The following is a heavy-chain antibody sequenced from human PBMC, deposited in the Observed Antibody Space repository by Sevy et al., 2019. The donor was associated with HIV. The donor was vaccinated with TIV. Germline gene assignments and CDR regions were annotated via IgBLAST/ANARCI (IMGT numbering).Heavy chain of an antibody. J-gene: IGHJ6*02. Sequence: GGSLRLSCAASGFTFSSYGMHWVRQAPGKGLEWVAVIWYDGSNKYYADSVKGRLTISRDNSKNTLYLQMNSLGAEDTAVYYCARDEGSGSYSLRGMDVWGQGTTVTVSS. V-gene: IGHV3-33*01. D-gene: IGHD3-10*01. CDR1: GFTFSSYG. CDR2: IWYDGSNK. CDR3: ARDEGSGSYSLRGMDV.